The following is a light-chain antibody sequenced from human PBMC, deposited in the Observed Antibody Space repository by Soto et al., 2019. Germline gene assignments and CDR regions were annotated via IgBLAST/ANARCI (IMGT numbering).Light chain of an antibody. CDR3: QQYGSSPRFT. J-gene: IGKJ3*01. V-gene: IGKV3-20*01. CDR2: GSS. Sequence: EIVLTQSPATLSLSPGERATLACRASQSVRSSYLAWYQQKPGQAPRLLIYGSSTRATGIPDRFSGSGCGTEFALTITRLEPEDFALYYCQQYGSSPRFTFGPGTKVDIK. CDR1: QSVRSSY.